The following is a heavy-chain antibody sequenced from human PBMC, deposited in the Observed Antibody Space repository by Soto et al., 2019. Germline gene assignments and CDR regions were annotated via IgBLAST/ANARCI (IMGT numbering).Heavy chain of an antibody. J-gene: IGHJ4*02. CDR2: IYSGDST. CDR3: ARSRDSSSSEGPCFDD. D-gene: IGHD6-6*01. CDR1: GFTFSSNY. V-gene: IGHV3-53*01. Sequence: GESLKISCAASGFTFSSNYMSWVRQAPGKGLEWVSVIYSGDSTYYADSVKGRFTISRDNSKNTLYLQMNSLRVEDTAVYYCARSRDSSSSEGPCFDDWGQGTLVTVSS.